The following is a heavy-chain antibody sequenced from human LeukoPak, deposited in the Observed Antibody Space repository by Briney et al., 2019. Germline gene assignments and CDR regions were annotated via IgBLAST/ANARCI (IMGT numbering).Heavy chain of an antibody. D-gene: IGHD2-2*01. CDR3: ARAPSPGTSCPVSPRGAARWVSVLYMDV. CDR2: IYYSGST. CDR1: GGSISSSSYY. V-gene: IGHV4-39*07. J-gene: IGHJ6*03. Sequence: SETLSLTCTVSGGSISSSSYYWGWIRQPPGKGLEWIGSIYYSGSTYYNPSLKSRVTISVDTSKNQFSLKLSSVTAADTAVYYCARAPSPGTSCPVSPRGAARWVSVLYMDVWGKGTTVTVSS.